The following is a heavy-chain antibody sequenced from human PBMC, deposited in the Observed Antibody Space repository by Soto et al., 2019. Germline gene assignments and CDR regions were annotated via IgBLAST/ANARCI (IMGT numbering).Heavy chain of an antibody. CDR2: IYYSGST. CDR1: GGSISSYY. V-gene: IGHV4-59*08. CDR3: ARLGGYYQAFDQ. Sequence: PSETLSVTCTVSGGSISSYYGGWFRQPPGKGLEWIGYIYYSGSTTYHPSLKSRVTISVDTSKNQFSLNLTSVTAADTAVYYCARLGGYYQAFDQWGQGSLVTVS. J-gene: IGHJ4*02. D-gene: IGHD3-22*01.